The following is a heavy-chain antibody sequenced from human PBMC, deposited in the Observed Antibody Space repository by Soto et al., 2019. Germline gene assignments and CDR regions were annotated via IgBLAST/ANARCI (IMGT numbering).Heavy chain of an antibody. CDR3: ARIPVDTYMIYWFDP. J-gene: IGHJ5*02. Sequence: PSETLSLTCTVFVGSVSSGDYYWSWMRHPPGKGLEWIGYVYYSGSTNYNPSLKSRVTISVDTSKNQFSLKLSSVTAGDTAVYYCARIPVDTYMIYWFDPWGQGTLVTVSS. CDR2: VYYSGST. V-gene: IGHV4-61*08. CDR1: VGSVSSGDYY. D-gene: IGHD5-18*01.